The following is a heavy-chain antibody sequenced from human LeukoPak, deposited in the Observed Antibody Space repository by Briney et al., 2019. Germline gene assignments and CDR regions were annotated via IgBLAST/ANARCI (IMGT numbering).Heavy chain of an antibody. CDR2: IYPGNSDT. CDR3: AKLGAYSSSWYGFFDY. D-gene: IGHD6-13*01. J-gene: IGHJ4*02. Sequence: GESLKISCKTSGYSFTSYWIHWVRQMPGKELEWMGSIYPGNSDTRYSPSFQGHVTISADSSSSTAYLQWSSLKASDTAMYYCAKLGAYSSSWYGFFDYWGQGTLVAVSS. CDR1: GYSFTSYW. V-gene: IGHV5-78*01.